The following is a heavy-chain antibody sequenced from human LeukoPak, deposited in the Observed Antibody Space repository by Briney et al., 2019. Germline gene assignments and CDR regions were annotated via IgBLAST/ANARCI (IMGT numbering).Heavy chain of an antibody. V-gene: IGHV4-59*01. D-gene: IGHD3-10*01. CDR3: ARASITMVRDNWFDP. J-gene: IGHJ5*02. CDR1: GGSISSYY. CDR2: IYYSGST. Sequence: SETLSLTCTVSGGSISSYYWSWIRQPPGKGLEWIGYIYYSGSTNYNPSLKSRVTISVDTSKNQFSLKLSSVTAADTAVYYCARASITMVRDNWFDPWGQGTLVTVSS.